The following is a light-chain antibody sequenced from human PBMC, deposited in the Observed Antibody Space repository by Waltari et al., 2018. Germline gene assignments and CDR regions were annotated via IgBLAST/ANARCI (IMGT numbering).Light chain of an antibody. CDR2: SVG. J-gene: IGLJ1*01. CDR1: SSDIGAYTF. CDR3: CSYAGSSLYV. Sequence: QSALTQPASVSGSPGQSIAISCTGSSSDIGAYTFVSWYQQHPGKAPKLIISSVGERPSGVSNRFSGSKSGNTASLTISGLHPEDEADYYCCSYAGSSLYVFGTGTKLTVL. V-gene: IGLV2-23*02.